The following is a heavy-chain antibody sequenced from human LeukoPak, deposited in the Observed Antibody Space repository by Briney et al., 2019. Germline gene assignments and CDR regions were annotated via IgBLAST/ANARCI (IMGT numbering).Heavy chain of an antibody. CDR1: GGSISSYY. J-gene: IGHJ4*02. D-gene: IGHD6-19*01. Sequence: SETLSLTCAVSGGSISSYYWTWIRQPAGKRLEWIGRIYTSGSTNYNPSLKSRVTMSVDTSKNQFSLNLSSVTAADTAVYYCARAGYSMYSSGWEFDYWGQGTLVTVSS. CDR3: ARAGYSMYSSGWEFDY. CDR2: IYTSGST. V-gene: IGHV4-4*07.